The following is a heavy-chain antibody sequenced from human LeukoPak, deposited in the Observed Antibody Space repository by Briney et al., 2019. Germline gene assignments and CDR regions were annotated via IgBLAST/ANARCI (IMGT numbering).Heavy chain of an antibody. CDR2: ISSSSSYI. V-gene: IGHV3-21*01. J-gene: IGHJ3*02. CDR3: ARGRVYDSSGTDDAFDI. Sequence: PGGSLRLSCAASGFTFSSYSMNWVRQAPGKGLEWASSISSSSSYIYYADSVKGRFTISRDNAKNSLYLQMNSLRAEDTAVYYCARGRVYDSSGTDDAFDIWGQGTMVTVSS. CDR1: GFTFSSYS. D-gene: IGHD3-22*01.